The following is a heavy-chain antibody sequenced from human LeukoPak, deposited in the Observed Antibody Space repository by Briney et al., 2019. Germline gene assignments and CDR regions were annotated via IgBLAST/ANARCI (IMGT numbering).Heavy chain of an antibody. CDR3: ARVEGGTVNFDY. V-gene: IGHV1-69*13. J-gene: IGHJ4*02. D-gene: IGHD4-17*01. CDR2: IIPIFGTA. CDR1: GGTFSSYA. Sequence: GASVKVSCKASGGTFSSYAISWVRQAPGQGLEWMGGIIPIFGTANYAQKFQGRVTITADESTSTANMELSSLRSEDTAVYYCARVEGGTVNFDYWGQGTLVTVSS.